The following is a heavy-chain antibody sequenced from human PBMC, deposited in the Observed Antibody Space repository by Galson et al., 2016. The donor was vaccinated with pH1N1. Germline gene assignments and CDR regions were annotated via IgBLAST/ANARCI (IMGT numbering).Heavy chain of an antibody. V-gene: IGHV3-48*04. D-gene: IGHD3/OR15-3a*01. Sequence: SLRLSCAASGFTFSSWHMDWVRQAPGEGLEWISFITYTSATIYYADSVKGRFTVSRDNAKNSLYLQMNSLRAEDTAVYFCARDVGGEVDFAFDIWGQGTMVTVSS. CDR1: GFTFSSWH. CDR2: ITYTSATI. CDR3: ARDVGGEVDFAFDI. J-gene: IGHJ3*02.